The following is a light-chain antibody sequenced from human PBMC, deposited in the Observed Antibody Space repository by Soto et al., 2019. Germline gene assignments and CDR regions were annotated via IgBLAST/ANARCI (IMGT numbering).Light chain of an antibody. V-gene: IGKV3-15*01. CDR2: GAP. Sequence: EIVMTQSPATLSVSPGERATLSCRASQSVSSNLAWYQQKPGQAPRLLIYGAPTRATGIPARFSGSGSGTEFTLTISSLRSEDFAVYYCQQYNNWPPYTFGQGTKLEIK. CDR3: QQYNNWPPYT. J-gene: IGKJ2*01. CDR1: QSVSSN.